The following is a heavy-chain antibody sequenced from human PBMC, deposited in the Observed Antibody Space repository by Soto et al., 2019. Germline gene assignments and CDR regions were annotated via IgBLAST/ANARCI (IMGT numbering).Heavy chain of an antibody. J-gene: IGHJ4*02. CDR2: ISGYNGNT. V-gene: IGHV1-18*04. Sequence: QVQLVQSGAEVKKPGASVKVSCKTSGYTFTSYGISWVRQAPGQGLEWMGWISGYNGNTNYAQMVQDRVTMTTDTSTSTAYMALRSLRSDDTAVYYCARVPRGTWYAHLLYWGQGTLVTVSS. D-gene: IGHD1-26*01. CDR1: GYTFTSYG. CDR3: ARVPRGTWYAHLLY.